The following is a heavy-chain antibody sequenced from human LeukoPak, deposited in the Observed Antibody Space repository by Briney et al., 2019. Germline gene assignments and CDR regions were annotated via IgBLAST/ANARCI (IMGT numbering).Heavy chain of an antibody. CDR3: ARPESVHCDY. CDR2: IYYSGST. V-gene: IGHV4-39*07. D-gene: IGHD1-14*01. CDR1: GGSISSSSYY. J-gene: IGHJ4*02. Sequence: SETLSLTCTVSGGSISSSSYYWGWIRQPPGKGLEWIGSIYYSGSTYYNPSLKSRVTISVDTSKNRFSLKLSSVTAADTAVYYCARPESVHCDYWGQGTLVTVSS.